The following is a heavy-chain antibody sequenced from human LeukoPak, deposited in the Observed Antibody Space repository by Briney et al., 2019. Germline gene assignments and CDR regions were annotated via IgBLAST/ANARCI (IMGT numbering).Heavy chain of an antibody. Sequence: SETLSLTCSVSGGSFTHFYWSWIRHPPGKALEWIGYIYYSGSTSYNPSLKSRVTISLDTSKNSFSLKLSSVTAADTAVYYCARAPPESTVTTGGYGMDVWGQGTTVTVSS. D-gene: IGHD4-17*01. V-gene: IGHV4-59*01. CDR1: GGSFTHFY. CDR2: IYYSGST. CDR3: ARAPPESTVTTGGYGMDV. J-gene: IGHJ6*02.